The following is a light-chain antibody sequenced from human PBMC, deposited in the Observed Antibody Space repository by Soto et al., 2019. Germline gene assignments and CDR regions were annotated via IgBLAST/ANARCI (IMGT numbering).Light chain of an antibody. V-gene: IGLV2-14*01. CDR3: SSFAGSGTAYFV. CDR1: SRDVGGYNY. Sequence: QSVLTQPASVSGSPGQSITISCTGTSRDVGGYNYVSWYQQVPGKTPKLMIYEVSNRPSGVSNRFSGSKSGNTASLTISGLQSEDEADYYCSSFAGSGTAYFVFGTGTKVTVL. J-gene: IGLJ1*01. CDR2: EVS.